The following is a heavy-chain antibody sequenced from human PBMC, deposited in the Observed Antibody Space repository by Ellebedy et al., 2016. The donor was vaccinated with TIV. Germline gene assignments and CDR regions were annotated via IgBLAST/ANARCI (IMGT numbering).Heavy chain of an antibody. J-gene: IGHJ4*02. D-gene: IGHD3-22*01. CDR1: GGSFSGYY. Sequence: SETLSLTXAVYGGSFSGYYWSWIRQPPGKGLKWIGEINHSGSTKYNPSLKSRVTISVDTSKNQFSLKLSSVTAADTAVFYCASGRGTGRYYDSSGYRAFYFDYWGQGTLVTVSS. CDR3: ASGRGTGRYYDSSGYRAFYFDY. CDR2: INHSGST. V-gene: IGHV4-34*01.